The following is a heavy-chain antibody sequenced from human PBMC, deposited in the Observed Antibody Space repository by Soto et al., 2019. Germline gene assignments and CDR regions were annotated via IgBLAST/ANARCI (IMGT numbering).Heavy chain of an antibody. CDR3: ARSFEVRGVITAYYYYGMDV. V-gene: IGHV4-59*01. CDR2: IYYSGST. CDR1: GGSISSYY. Sequence: SETLSLTCTVSGGSISSYYWSWIRQPPGKGLEWIGYIYYSGSTNYNPSLKSRVTISVDTSKNQFSLKLSSVTAADTAVYYCARSFEVRGVITAYYYYGMDVWGQGTTVTVSS. J-gene: IGHJ6*02. D-gene: IGHD3-10*01.